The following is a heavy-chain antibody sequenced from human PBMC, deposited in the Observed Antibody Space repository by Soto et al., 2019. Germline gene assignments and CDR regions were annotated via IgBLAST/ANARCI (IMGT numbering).Heavy chain of an antibody. J-gene: IGHJ3*02. CDR2: IYSGGST. CDR3: ARSELDYVGAFDI. Sequence: GGSLRLSCAASGFTVSSNYMSWVRQAPGKGLEWVSVIYSGGSTYYADSVKGRFTIPRDNSKNTLYLQMNSLRAEDTAVYYCARSELDYVGAFDIWGQGTMVTVSS. V-gene: IGHV3-66*01. D-gene: IGHD4-17*01. CDR1: GFTVSSNY.